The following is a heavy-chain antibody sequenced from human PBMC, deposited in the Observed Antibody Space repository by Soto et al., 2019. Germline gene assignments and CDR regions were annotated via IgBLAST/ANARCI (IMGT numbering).Heavy chain of an antibody. CDR3: AKEMYPRTVLDSSSPWGDY. CDR1: GFTFSDYG. D-gene: IGHD6-6*01. V-gene: IGHV3-30*18. Sequence: PWGSLRLSCAVSGFTFSDYGMHFFRHAPLKWLEWVAVMSYAGTYKYYADSVKGRFTISRDLSGNTLFLQMNSLRLEDTAVYFCAKEMYPRTVLDSSSPWGDYWGQGTLVTVSS. J-gene: IGHJ4*02. CDR2: MSYAGTYK.